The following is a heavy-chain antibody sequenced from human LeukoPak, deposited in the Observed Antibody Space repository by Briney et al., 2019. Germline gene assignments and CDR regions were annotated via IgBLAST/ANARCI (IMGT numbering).Heavy chain of an antibody. D-gene: IGHD3-22*01. Sequence: GGSLRLSCAASGFTFREYGMHWVRQAPGKGLEWGAVIWYDGTKKFYADSVKGRFTISRDNSKNTLSLKMDSVRAEDAAVYYCVRDPTGIESSGYLPHYFDYWGQGTLVAVSS. CDR1: GFTFREYG. CDR3: VRDPTGIESSGYLPHYFDY. J-gene: IGHJ4*02. V-gene: IGHV3-33*01. CDR2: IWYDGTKK.